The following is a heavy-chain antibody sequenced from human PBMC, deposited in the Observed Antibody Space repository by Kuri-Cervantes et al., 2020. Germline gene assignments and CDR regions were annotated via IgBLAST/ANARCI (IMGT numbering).Heavy chain of an antibody. V-gene: IGHV3-21*04. CDR2: ISSSSSYI. CDR3: AKGRDNGYSPFDY. J-gene: IGHJ4*01. Sequence: GGSLRLSCAASGFTFSSYAMHWVRQAPGKGLEWVSSISSSSSYIYYADSVKGRFTISRDNAKNTLYLQMNTLRVEDTAVYFCAKGRDNGYSPFDYWGHGALVTVSS. D-gene: IGHD3-22*01. CDR1: GFTFSSYA.